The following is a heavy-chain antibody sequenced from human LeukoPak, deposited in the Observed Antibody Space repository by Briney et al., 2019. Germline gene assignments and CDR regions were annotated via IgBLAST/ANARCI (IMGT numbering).Heavy chain of an antibody. J-gene: IGHJ4*02. D-gene: IGHD4-17*01. CDR1: GFTLSSYS. V-gene: IGHV3-21*01. CDR3: ARETTVTTGGGLDY. CDR2: ISSSSSYI. Sequence: GGSLRLSCAASGFTLSSYSMNWVRQAPGKGLEWVSSISSSSSYIYYADSVKGRFTISRDNAKNSLYLQMNSLRAEDTAVYYCARETTVTTGGGLDYWGQGTLVTVSS.